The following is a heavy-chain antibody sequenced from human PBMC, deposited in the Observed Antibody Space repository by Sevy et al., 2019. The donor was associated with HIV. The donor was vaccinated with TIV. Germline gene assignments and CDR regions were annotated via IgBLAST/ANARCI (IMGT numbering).Heavy chain of an antibody. Sequence: GGSLRLSCAASGFTFSSYAMSWVRQAPGKGLEWVSAISGSGGSTYYADSVKGRFTISRDNSKNTLYLQMNSLRAEDTAVYYCAKDRVWYQTPTCYFDYWGQGTLVTVSS. CDR2: ISGSGGST. CDR1: GFTFSSYA. V-gene: IGHV3-23*01. J-gene: IGHJ4*02. D-gene: IGHD2-2*01. CDR3: AKDRVWYQTPTCYFDY.